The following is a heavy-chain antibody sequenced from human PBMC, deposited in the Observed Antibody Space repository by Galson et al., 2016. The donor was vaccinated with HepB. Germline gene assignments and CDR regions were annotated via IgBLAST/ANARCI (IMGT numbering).Heavy chain of an antibody. CDR1: GFNFNNYG. CDR2: IWYDGSKE. CDR3: ARGRSSAGYYGLDV. V-gene: IGHV3-33*02. J-gene: IGHJ6*02. D-gene: IGHD6-25*01. Sequence: SLRLSCATSGFNFNNYGFHWVRQAPGKGLEWVAVIWYDGSKEFYADYAKGRFTISRDDSKNTLFLQMNSLRGEDTALYYCARGRSSAGYYGLDVWGQGTAVTVSS.